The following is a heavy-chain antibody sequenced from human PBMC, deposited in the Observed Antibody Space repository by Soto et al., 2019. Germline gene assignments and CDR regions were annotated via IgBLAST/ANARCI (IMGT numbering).Heavy chain of an antibody. CDR1: GFTFSSYG. V-gene: IGHV3-33*01. CDR3: ARDIRGYSYGYRFPLGY. CDR2: IWYDGSNK. D-gene: IGHD5-18*01. Sequence: GGSLRLSCAASGFTFSSYGMHWVRQAPGKGLEWVAVIWYDGSNKYYADSVKGRFTISRDNSKNTLYLQMNSLRAEDTAVYYCARDIRGYSYGYRFPLGYWGQGTLVTVSS. J-gene: IGHJ4*02.